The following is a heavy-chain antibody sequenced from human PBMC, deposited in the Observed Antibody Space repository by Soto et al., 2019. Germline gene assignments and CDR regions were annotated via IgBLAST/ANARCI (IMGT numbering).Heavy chain of an antibody. D-gene: IGHD6-13*01. CDR1: GGTFSSYA. J-gene: IGHJ3*02. V-gene: IGHV1-69*13. CDR3: ARDRIAAAGNDAFDI. Sequence: SVKVSCKASGGTFSSYAISWVRQAPGQGLEWMGGIIPIFGTANYAQKFQGRVTITADESTSTAYMELSSLRSEDTAVYYCARDRIAAAGNDAFDIWGQGTMVTVSS. CDR2: IIPIFGTA.